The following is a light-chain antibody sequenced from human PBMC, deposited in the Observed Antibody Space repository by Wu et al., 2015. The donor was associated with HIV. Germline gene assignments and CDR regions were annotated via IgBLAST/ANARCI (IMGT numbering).Light chain of an antibody. CDR1: QSVSSSY. V-gene: IGKV3-20*01. J-gene: IGKJ1*01. CDR2: GAS. CDR3: QQYGSSPWT. Sequence: EIVLTQSPGTLSLSPGERATLSCRASQSVSSSYLAWYQQKLGQAPRLLIYGASSRATGIPDRFSGSGFGTDFTLTISRLEPEDFAVYYCQQYGSSPWTFGQGTKVEIK.